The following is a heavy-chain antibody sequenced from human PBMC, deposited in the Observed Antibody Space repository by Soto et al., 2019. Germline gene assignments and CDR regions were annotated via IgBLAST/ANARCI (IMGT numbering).Heavy chain of an antibody. J-gene: IGHJ4*02. D-gene: IGHD3-22*01. CDR3: ARADYYYDSSGYYRSLYFDS. CDR2: IYYSGST. CDR1: GGSISSSSYY. Sequence: PXETLSLTCTVSGGSISSSSYYWGWIRQPPGKGLEWIGSIYYSGSTYYNPSLKSRVTISVDTSKNQFSLRLSSVTAADTAVYYCARADYYYDSSGYYRSLYFDSWGQGNLVTVSS. V-gene: IGHV4-39*01.